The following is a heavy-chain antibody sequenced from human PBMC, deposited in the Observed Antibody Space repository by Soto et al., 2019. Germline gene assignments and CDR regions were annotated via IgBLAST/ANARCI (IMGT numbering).Heavy chain of an antibody. CDR1: GFTFSSYW. Sequence: GGSLRLSCAASGFTFSSYWMHWVRQAPGKGLVWVSRINSDGSSTSYADSVKGRFTISRDNAKNTLYLQMNSLRAEDTAVYYCASPLYGYYFDYWGQGTLVTVSS. CDR3: ASPLYGYYFDY. D-gene: IGHD2-8*02. J-gene: IGHJ4*02. V-gene: IGHV3-74*01. CDR2: INSDGSST.